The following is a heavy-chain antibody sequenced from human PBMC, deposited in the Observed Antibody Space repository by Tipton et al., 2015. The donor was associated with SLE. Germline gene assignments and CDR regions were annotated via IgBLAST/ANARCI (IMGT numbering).Heavy chain of an antibody. Sequence: TLSLTCTVSGGSISSYYWSWIRQPPGKGLEWIGSIYYSGSTYYNPSLKSRVTISVDTSKNQFSLKLSSVTAADTAVYYCARHRWELNYWGQGTLVTVSS. J-gene: IGHJ4*02. CDR2: IYYSGST. D-gene: IGHD1-26*01. CDR3: ARHRWELNY. V-gene: IGHV4-59*05. CDR1: GGSISSYY.